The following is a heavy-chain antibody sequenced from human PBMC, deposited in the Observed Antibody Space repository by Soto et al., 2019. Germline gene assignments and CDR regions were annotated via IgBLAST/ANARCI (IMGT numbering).Heavy chain of an antibody. Sequence: QVRLVQSGTEVKKPGASVMVSCKATGYTFANYAIHWVRQAPGQDFEWMGWINAGNGNTRNSQKFQGRVTFTRDTSATTAHMEVGSLRFEDTAVYDCAIDLSGWGLTNGHFGVDVWGQGTTVIVSS. CDR2: INAGNGNT. V-gene: IGHV1-3*01. CDR1: GYTFANYA. J-gene: IGHJ6*02. CDR3: AIDLSGWGLTNGHFGVDV. D-gene: IGHD3-16*01.